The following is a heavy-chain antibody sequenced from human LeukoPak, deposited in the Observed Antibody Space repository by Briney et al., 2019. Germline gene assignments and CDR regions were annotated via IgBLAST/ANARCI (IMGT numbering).Heavy chain of an antibody. CDR3: ARDGGDSSGYYYIDH. CDR2: INHSGST. CDR1: GGSSSGYY. J-gene: IGHJ4*02. Sequence: SETLSLTCAVYGGSSSGYYWSWIRQPPGKGLEWIGEINHSGSTNYKSSLKSRVTISVDTSKNQFSLKLSSVTAADTAVYYCARDGGDSSGYYYIDHWGQGTLVTVSS. D-gene: IGHD3-22*01. V-gene: IGHV4-34*01.